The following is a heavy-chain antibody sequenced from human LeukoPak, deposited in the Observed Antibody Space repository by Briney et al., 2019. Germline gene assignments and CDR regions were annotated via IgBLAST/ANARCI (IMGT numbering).Heavy chain of an antibody. D-gene: IGHD6-6*01. Sequence: ASVKVSCKASGGTFSSYAISWVRQAPGHGLEWMGGIIPIFGTANYAQKFQGRVTITTDESTSTAYMELSSLRSEDTAVYYCARADSSSSGRLGYYYYMDVWGKGTTVTVSS. J-gene: IGHJ6*03. CDR1: GGTFSSYA. V-gene: IGHV1-69*05. CDR3: ARADSSSSGRLGYYYYMDV. CDR2: IIPIFGTA.